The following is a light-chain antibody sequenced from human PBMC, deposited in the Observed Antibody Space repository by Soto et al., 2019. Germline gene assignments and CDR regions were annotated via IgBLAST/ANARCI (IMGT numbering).Light chain of an antibody. V-gene: IGKV1-12*01. CDR2: AAS. J-gene: IGKJ4*01. Sequence: DIQVTQSPSFVSASVGDRVTITCRAIQGISSWLAWYQHRPGRALKLLIHAASNLESGVPARFSGSVSGTDFTLTIRSLQPEDLATYYSQQTSSFPLLFGGGTKVEIK. CDR3: QQTSSFPLL. CDR1: QGISSW.